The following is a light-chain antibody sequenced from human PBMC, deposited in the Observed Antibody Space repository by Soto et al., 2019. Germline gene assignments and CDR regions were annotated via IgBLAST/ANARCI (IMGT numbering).Light chain of an antibody. J-gene: IGKJ3*01. CDR1: QSVSSTY. V-gene: IGKV3-20*01. CDR3: QQYGGSPFT. Sequence: EIVLTQSPATLSLSPGERATLSCRASQSVSSTYLAWYQQKAGQVPRLLIYGASTRATGIPDRFSGSGSGTDFPLTISRLEPEDFAVYYCQQYGGSPFTFGPGTKVDIK. CDR2: GAS.